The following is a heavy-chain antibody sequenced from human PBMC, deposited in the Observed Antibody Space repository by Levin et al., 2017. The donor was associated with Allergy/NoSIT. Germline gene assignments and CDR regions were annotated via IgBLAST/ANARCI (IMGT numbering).Heavy chain of an antibody. CDR1: GFTFSSYA. CDR3: AKDPQYSSGWYGGDY. J-gene: IGHJ4*02. Sequence: GESLKISCAASGFTFSSYAMSWVRQAPGKGLEWVSAISGSGGSTYYADSVKGRFTISRDNSKNTLYLQMNSLRAEDTAVYYCAKDPQYSSGWYGGDYWGQGTLVTVSS. CDR2: ISGSGGST. D-gene: IGHD6-19*01. V-gene: IGHV3-23*01.